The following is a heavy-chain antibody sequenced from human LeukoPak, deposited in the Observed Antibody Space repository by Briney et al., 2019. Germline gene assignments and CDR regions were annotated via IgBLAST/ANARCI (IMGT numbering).Heavy chain of an antibody. CDR2: MNPNSGNT. D-gene: IGHD5-12*01. Sequence: ASVKVSCKASGYTFTSYDINWVRQATGQGFEWMGWMNPNSGNTGYAQKFQGRVTMTRDTSISTAYMELSRLRSDDTAVYYCARAVATIADFDYWGQGTLVTVSS. J-gene: IGHJ4*02. CDR1: GYTFTSYD. CDR3: ARAVATIADFDY. V-gene: IGHV1-8*01.